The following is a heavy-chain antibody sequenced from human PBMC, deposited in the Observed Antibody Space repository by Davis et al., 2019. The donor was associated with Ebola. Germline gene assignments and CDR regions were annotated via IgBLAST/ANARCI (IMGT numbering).Heavy chain of an antibody. CDR2: ISAYNGNT. J-gene: IGHJ4*02. V-gene: IGHV1-18*01. CDR3: ARESCSSTSCYLFDY. D-gene: IGHD2-2*01. CDR1: GYTFTSYG. Sequence: ASVKVSCKASGYTFTSYGISWVRQAPGQGLEWMGWISAYNGNTNYAQKLQGRVTMTTDTSTSTAYMELRSLRSDDTAVYYCARESCSSTSCYLFDYWGQGTLVTVSS.